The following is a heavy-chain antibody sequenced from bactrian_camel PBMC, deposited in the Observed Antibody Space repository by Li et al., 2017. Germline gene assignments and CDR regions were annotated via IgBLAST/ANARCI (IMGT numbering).Heavy chain of an antibody. Sequence: VQLVESGGGLVQPGGSLTLSCAASGYTYGPNCMGWFRQAPGKGLEWVSCIDTGRGSGTGERSAHYADSVKGRFTVSQDAAKTTVYLQMNSLKPEDTAMYYCAAVLMLTTAPLRADEYTYWGRGTQVTVS. J-gene: IGHJ4*01. CDR1: GYTYGPNC. CDR3: AAVLMLTTAPLRADEYTY. V-gene: IGHV3S19*01. CDR2: IDTGRGSGTGERSA. D-gene: IGHD3*01.